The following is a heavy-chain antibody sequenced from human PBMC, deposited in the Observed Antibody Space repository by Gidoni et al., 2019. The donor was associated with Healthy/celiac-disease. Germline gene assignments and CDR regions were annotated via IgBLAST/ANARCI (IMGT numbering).Heavy chain of an antibody. CDR2: IIPIFGTA. J-gene: IGHJ6*03. CDR1: GGTFSSYA. D-gene: IGHD1-1*01. Sequence: QVQLVQSGAEVKKPGSSVKVSCKAPGGTFSSYAISWVRQAPGQGLEWMGGIIPIFGTANYAQKFQGRVTITADKSTSTAYMELSSLRSEDTAVYYCARGLDLQLEWDYYYYYYMDVWGKGTTVTVSS. V-gene: IGHV1-69*06. CDR3: ARGLDLQLEWDYYYYYYMDV.